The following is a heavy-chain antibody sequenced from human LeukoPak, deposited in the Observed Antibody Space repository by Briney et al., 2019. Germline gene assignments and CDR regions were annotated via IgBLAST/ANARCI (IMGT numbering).Heavy chain of an antibody. Sequence: SETLSFTCAVYGGSFSGYYWSWIRQPPGKGLEWIGEINDSGTTNYNPSLKSRVTISVDTSKNQFSLKLSSVTAADTAVYYCARCEGDIRSLYSYGSDAFDIWGQGIMVTVSS. CDR3: ARCEGDIRSLYSYGSDAFDI. V-gene: IGHV4-34*01. D-gene: IGHD5-18*01. J-gene: IGHJ3*02. CDR2: INDSGTT. CDR1: GGSFSGYY.